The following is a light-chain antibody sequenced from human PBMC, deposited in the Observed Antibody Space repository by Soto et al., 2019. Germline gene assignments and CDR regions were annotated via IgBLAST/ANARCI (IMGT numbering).Light chain of an antibody. Sequence: DIQMTQSPSTLSASVGARVTITCRASQSISSWLAWYQQKPGQAPKLLIYDASSLESGVPSRFSGSRSGTEFTRTISSLQPDDFATYYCQQYNSYPLTFGQGTKVEI. J-gene: IGKJ1*01. CDR2: DAS. CDR3: QQYNSYPLT. CDR1: QSISSW. V-gene: IGKV1-5*01.